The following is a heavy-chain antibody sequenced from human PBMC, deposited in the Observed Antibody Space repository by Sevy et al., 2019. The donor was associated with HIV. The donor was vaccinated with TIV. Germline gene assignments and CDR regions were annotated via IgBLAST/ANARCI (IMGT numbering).Heavy chain of an antibody. V-gene: IGHV3-7*01. J-gene: IGHJ4*02. CDR3: ARSIAATGPDY. Sequence: GGSLRLSCAASGFTFSDYGMHWVRQAPGKGLEWVANINLDGSMKYYVDSVKGRFTVSRDNAKNSLSLQMNSLRAEDTAVYYCARSIAATGPDYWGQGTLVTVSS. CDR2: INLDGSMK. D-gene: IGHD6-13*01. CDR1: GFTFSDYG.